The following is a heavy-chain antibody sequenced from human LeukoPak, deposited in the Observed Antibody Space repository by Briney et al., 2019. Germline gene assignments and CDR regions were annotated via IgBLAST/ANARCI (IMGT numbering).Heavy chain of an antibody. D-gene: IGHD3-22*01. J-gene: IGHJ4*02. V-gene: IGHV1-18*01. Sequence: ASVKVSCKASGYSFTTYGISWLRQAPGHGLEWIAWISVYNGNTNYADKVRGRVLVTTDIPATTAYLELKSLRYDDTGVYYCAKMDSDSSGFFSNWGQGTPVTVSS. CDR3: AKMDSDSSGFFSN. CDR1: GYSFTTYG. CDR2: ISVYNGNT.